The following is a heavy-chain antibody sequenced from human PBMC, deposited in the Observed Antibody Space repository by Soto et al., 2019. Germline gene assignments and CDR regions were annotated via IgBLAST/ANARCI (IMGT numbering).Heavy chain of an antibody. V-gene: IGHV3-11*01. CDR2: ITSGVTTV. Sequence: QVQLVESGGGLVKPGGSLRLSCAASGFNFNDYYMNWIRQTPGKGLEWVSSITSGVTTVSYADSVQGRFTISRDDALKSVFLQLHRLRADDTAVYYRARKFYHDPTFDLWGQGIRVTVS. D-gene: IGHD3-16*01. J-gene: IGHJ5*02. CDR1: GFNFNDYY. CDR3: ARKFYHDPTFDL.